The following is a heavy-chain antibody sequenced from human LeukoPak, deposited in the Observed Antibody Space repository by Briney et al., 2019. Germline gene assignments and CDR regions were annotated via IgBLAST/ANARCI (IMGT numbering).Heavy chain of an antibody. V-gene: IGHV3-23*01. J-gene: IGHJ4*02. Sequence: PGGSLRLSCAASGFTFSSYAMSWVRQAPGKGLEWVSAISGSGGSTYYVDSVKGRFTISRDNSKNTLYLQMNSLRAEDTAVYYCAKILNPHYDFWSGYYLPDYWGQGTLVTVSS. CDR2: ISGSGGST. D-gene: IGHD3-3*01. CDR3: AKILNPHYDFWSGYYLPDY. CDR1: GFTFSSYA.